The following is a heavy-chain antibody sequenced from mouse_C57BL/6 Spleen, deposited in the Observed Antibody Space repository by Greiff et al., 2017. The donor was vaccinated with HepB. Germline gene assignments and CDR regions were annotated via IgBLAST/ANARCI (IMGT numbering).Heavy chain of an antibody. CDR2: IYPGDGDT. CDR1: GYAFSSYW. Sequence: QVQLKQSGAELVKPGASVKISCKASGYAFSSYWMNWVKQRPGKGLEWIGQIYPGDGDTNYNGKFKGKATLTADKSSSTAYMQLSSLTSEDSAVYFCARSGGYYGSSSWFAYWGQGTLVTVSA. V-gene: IGHV1-80*01. J-gene: IGHJ3*01. D-gene: IGHD1-1*01. CDR3: ARSGGYYGSSSWFAY.